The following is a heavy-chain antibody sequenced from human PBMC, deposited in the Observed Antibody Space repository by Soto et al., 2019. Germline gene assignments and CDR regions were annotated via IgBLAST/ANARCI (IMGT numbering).Heavy chain of an antibody. Sequence: QVQLVQSGAEVKKPGASVKVSCKASGYTFTGYYMHWVRQAPGQGLEWMGWINPNSGGTNNAQKFQGRVTMTRDTSISTAYMELSRLRSDDTAVYYGARVEDGYGPCDYWGQGTLVTVSS. CDR3: ARVEDGYGPCDY. J-gene: IGHJ4*02. D-gene: IGHD5-12*01. CDR1: GYTFTGYY. CDR2: INPNSGGT. V-gene: IGHV1-2*02.